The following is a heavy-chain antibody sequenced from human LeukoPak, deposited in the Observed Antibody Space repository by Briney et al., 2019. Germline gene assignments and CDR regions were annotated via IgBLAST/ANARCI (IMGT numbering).Heavy chain of an antibody. Sequence: GGSLRLPCAASGFSFSSYAMNWVRQAPGKGLEWVSGISGSGGETYYGDSVKGRFTISRDNSKNTLYVQLKSLRAEDTAVYYCAKRVRDGYNSPIDYWGQGTLVTVSS. V-gene: IGHV3-23*01. CDR2: ISGSGGET. CDR3: AKRVRDGYNSPIDY. D-gene: IGHD5-24*01. CDR1: GFSFSSYA. J-gene: IGHJ4*02.